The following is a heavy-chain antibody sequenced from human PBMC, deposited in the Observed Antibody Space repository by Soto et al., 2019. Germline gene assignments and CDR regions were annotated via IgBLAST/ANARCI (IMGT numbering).Heavy chain of an antibody. CDR3: ASHSGSYYKAMDV. CDR1: GYTFTSYY. V-gene: IGHV1-46*01. Sequence: ASVKVSWKASGYTFTSYYMHWVRQAPGQGLEWMGIINPSGGSTSYAQKFQGRVTMTRDTSTSTVYMELSSLRSEDTAVYYCASHSGSYYKAMDVWGQGTTVTVSS. D-gene: IGHD1-26*01. J-gene: IGHJ6*02. CDR2: INPSGGST.